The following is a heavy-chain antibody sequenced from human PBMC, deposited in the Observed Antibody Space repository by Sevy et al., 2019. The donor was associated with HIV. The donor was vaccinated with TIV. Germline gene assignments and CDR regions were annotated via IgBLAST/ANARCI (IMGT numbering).Heavy chain of an antibody. Sequence: GGSLRLSCAASGFTFSSYGMHWVRQAPGKGLEWVAFIRYDGSNKYYVDSVKGRFTISRDNSKNTLYLQMNSLRAEDTAVYYCAKEFYGDYYYYGMDVWGQGTTVTVSS. D-gene: IGHD4-17*01. CDR3: AKEFYGDYYYYGMDV. CDR1: GFTFSSYG. V-gene: IGHV3-30*02. J-gene: IGHJ6*02. CDR2: IRYDGSNK.